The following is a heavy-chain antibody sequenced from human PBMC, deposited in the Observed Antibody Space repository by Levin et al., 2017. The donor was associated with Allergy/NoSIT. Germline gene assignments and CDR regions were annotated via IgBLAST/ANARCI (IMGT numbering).Heavy chain of an antibody. CDR1: GFIFSEYA. CDR2: IGGGATDT. J-gene: IGHJ5*01. CDR3: AKDAVARNGKWDWFDF. D-gene: IGHD6-19*01. Sequence: LSLTCAASGFIFSEYAMTWVRQAAGKGLAWVAGIGGGATDTYYADSVKGRFTISRDNSKNTLYLQMNSLRDDDTALYYCAKDAVARNGKWDWFDFWGQGTLVTVSS. V-gene: IGHV3-23*01.